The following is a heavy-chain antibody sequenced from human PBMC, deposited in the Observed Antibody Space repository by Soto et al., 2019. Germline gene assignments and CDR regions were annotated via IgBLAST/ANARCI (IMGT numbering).Heavy chain of an antibody. J-gene: IGHJ4*02. Sequence: PSETLSLTCTVSGGSISSGDYYWSWIRQPPGKGLEWIGYIYYSGSTYYNPSLKSRVTISVDTSKNQFSLKLSSVTAADTAVYYCAYIPGGYCSGGSCSVDYWGQGTLVTVSS. CDR3: AYIPGGYCSGGSCSVDY. CDR1: GGSISSGDYY. D-gene: IGHD2-15*01. V-gene: IGHV4-30-4*01. CDR2: IYYSGST.